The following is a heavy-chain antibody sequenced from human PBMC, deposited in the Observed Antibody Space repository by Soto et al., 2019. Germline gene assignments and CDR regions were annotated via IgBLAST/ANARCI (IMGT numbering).Heavy chain of an antibody. D-gene: IGHD3-10*01. V-gene: IGHV4-39*01. J-gene: IGHJ5*02. Sequence: ETLSLTCTVSGGSISETGYYWGWIRQPPGKGLEWIGNIYYSGSTDYNPSLKSRVTISVDTSKNQFSLKLSSVTAADTAVYYCAKLHCITSNRVPLDPWGQGTLVTVSS. CDR2: IYYSGST. CDR3: AKLHCITSNRVPLDP. CDR1: GGSISETGYY.